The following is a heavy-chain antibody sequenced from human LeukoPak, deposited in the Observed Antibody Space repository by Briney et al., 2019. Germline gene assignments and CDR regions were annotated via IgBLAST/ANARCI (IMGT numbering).Heavy chain of an antibody. V-gene: IGHV1-69*04. J-gene: IGHJ4*02. CDR3: ARDGGSEYSGYAGD. Sequence: GASVKVSCKASGGTFTSYAISWVRQAPGQGLEWMGRIIPILGIANYAQKFQGRVTITADKSTSTAYMELSSLRSEDTAVYYCARDGGSEYSGYAGDWGQGTLVTASS. CDR2: IIPILGIA. D-gene: IGHD5-12*01. CDR1: GGTFTSYA.